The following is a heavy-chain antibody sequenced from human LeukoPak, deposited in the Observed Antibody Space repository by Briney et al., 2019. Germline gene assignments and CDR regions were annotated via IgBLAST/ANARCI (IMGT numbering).Heavy chain of an antibody. Sequence: ASVKVSCKVSGYTLTELSMHWVRQAPGKGLEWMGGFDPEDGETIYAQKFQGRVTMTEDTSTDTAYMELSSLRSEDTAVYYCATSDILTGYYRAFSWGQGTLVTVSS. D-gene: IGHD3-9*01. CDR2: FDPEDGET. CDR1: GYTLTELS. CDR3: ATSDILTGYYRAFS. V-gene: IGHV1-24*01. J-gene: IGHJ5*02.